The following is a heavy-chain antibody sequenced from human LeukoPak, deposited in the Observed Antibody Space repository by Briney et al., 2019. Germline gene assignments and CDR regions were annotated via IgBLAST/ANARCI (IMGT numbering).Heavy chain of an antibody. J-gene: IGHJ4*02. CDR1: GFTFSSNW. Sequence: GGSLRLSCVASGFTFSSNWMHWVRQAPGKGLVWVARINSDGSSTRYADSVKGRFTISRDNAKNTLYLQMNSLRAEGTAVYFCAKDGDGSGSYFDYWGQGTLVTVSS. CDR3: AKDGDGSGSYFDY. D-gene: IGHD3-10*01. CDR2: INSDGSST. V-gene: IGHV3-74*01.